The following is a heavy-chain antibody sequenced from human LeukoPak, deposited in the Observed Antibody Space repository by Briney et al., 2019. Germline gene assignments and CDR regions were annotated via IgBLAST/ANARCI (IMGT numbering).Heavy chain of an antibody. Sequence: SETLSLTCTVSGGSISSYYWSWIRQPPGKGLEWLGYIYYSGSTNYNPSLKSRVPISVDTSKNQFSLKLSSVTAADTAVYYCARGGGSFSLPHSSLDPWGQGTLVIVSS. V-gene: IGHV4-59*01. J-gene: IGHJ5*02. CDR3: ARGGGSFSLPHSSLDP. D-gene: IGHD2-15*01. CDR1: GGSISSYY. CDR2: IYYSGST.